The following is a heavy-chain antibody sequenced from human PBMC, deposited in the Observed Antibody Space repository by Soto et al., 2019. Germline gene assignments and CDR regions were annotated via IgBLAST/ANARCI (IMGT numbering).Heavy chain of an antibody. Sequence: QVQLVQSGAEVKKPGSSVKVSCKASGGTFSSYTISWVRQAPGQGLEWMGRIIPILGIANYAQKFQGRVTITADKPTSTAYMELSSLRSEDTAVYYCARSPYSGSYYGWFAPWGQGNLLTVSS. CDR1: GGTFSSYT. J-gene: IGHJ5*02. CDR2: IIPILGIA. V-gene: IGHV1-69*02. CDR3: ARSPYSGSYYGWFAP. D-gene: IGHD1-26*01.